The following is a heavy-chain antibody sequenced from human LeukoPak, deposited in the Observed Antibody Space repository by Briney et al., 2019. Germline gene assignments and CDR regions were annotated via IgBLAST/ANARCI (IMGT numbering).Heavy chain of an antibody. CDR2: ISSSSSYI. V-gene: IGHV3-21*01. D-gene: IGHD1-1*01. Sequence: GRSLRLSCAASGFTFSSYSMSWVRQAPGKGLEWVSSISSSSSYIYYADSVKGRFTISRDNAKNSLYLQMNSLRAEDTAVYYCASPSRGYGYFDYWGQGTLVTVSS. CDR3: ASPSRGYGYFDY. J-gene: IGHJ4*02. CDR1: GFTFSSYS.